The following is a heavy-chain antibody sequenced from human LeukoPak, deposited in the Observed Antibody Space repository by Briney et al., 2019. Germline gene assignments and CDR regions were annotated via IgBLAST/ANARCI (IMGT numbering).Heavy chain of an antibody. V-gene: IGHV1-69*01. CDR1: GGTFNSYA. CDR3: ARREYQSSSWYIGSQGWAFDY. CDR2: IIPIFGTA. D-gene: IGHD6-13*01. J-gene: IGHJ4*02. Sequence: GSSVKVSCKASGGTFNSYAISWVRQAPGQGLEWMGGIIPIFGTANYAQKFQGRVTITADESTSTAYMELSSLRSEDTAVYYCARREYQSSSWYIGSQGWAFDYWGQGTLVTVSS.